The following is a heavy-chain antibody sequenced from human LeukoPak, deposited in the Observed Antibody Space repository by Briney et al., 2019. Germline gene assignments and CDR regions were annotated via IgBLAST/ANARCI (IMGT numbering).Heavy chain of an antibody. D-gene: IGHD3-16*01. V-gene: IGHV3-23*01. CDR1: GFAFSNYA. CDR2: LSGGGDSR. CDR3: AKAVRXMVTGGGYFDS. Sequence: GGSLRLSCAASGFAFSNYAMSWVRQAPGKGLEWVSSLSGGGDSRYYADSVMGRFTISRDNSKNTLYLQMNSLRAEDTAVYYCAKAVRXMVTGGGYFDSWGQGTLVTXSS. J-gene: IGHJ4*02.